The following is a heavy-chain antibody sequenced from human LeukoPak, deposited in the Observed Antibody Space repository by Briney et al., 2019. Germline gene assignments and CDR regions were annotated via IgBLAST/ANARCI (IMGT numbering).Heavy chain of an antibody. Sequence: EASVKVSCKASGYTFTHYYMHWVRQAPGQGLEWMGWINPNSGGTNYAQKFQGRVTMTRDTSISTAYMELSRLRSDDTAVYYCARGSSGWAVTRYWGQGTLVTVSS. CDR1: GYTFTHYY. D-gene: IGHD6-19*01. CDR2: INPNSGGT. V-gene: IGHV1-2*02. J-gene: IGHJ4*02. CDR3: ARGSSGWAVTRY.